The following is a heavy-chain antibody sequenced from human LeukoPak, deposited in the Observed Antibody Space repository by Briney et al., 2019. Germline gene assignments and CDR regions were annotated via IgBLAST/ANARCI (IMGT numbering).Heavy chain of an antibody. J-gene: IGHJ6*02. CDR1: GFTFSNYW. CDR3: ARVRQWLVHTYGMDV. CDR2: IKPDGSVI. Sequence: PGGSLRLSCAASGFTFSNYWMAWVRQAPGRGLEWVASIKPDGSVIYYGDSVKGRFTLSRDNTKNSLYLQMNSLRAEDTAVYYCARVRQWLVHTYGMDVWGQGTTVTVSS. D-gene: IGHD6-19*01. V-gene: IGHV3-7*02.